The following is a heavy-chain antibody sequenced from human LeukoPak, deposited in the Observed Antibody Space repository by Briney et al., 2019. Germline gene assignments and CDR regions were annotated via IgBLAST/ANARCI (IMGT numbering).Heavy chain of an antibody. CDR2: ISGSGGST. Sequence: GGSLRLSCAASGFTFSSYAMSWVRRAPGKGLEWVSAISGSGGSTYYADSVKGRFTISRDNSKNTLYLQMNSLRAEDTAVYYCAKDRYYDSSVNWFDPWGQATLVTVSS. D-gene: IGHD3-22*01. CDR1: GFTFSSYA. V-gene: IGHV3-23*01. CDR3: AKDRYYDSSVNWFDP. J-gene: IGHJ5*02.